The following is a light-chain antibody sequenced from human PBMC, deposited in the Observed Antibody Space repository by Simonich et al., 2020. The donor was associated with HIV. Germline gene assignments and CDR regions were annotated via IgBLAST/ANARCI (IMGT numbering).Light chain of an antibody. V-gene: IGLV2-23*01. CDR2: EGS. CDR3: CSYAGSSTLV. CDR1: SSDVGGYNL. J-gene: IGLJ3*02. Sequence: QSALTQPASVSGSPGQSITISCTETSSDVGGYNLVSWYQQHPGKAPKLMIYEGSKRPSGVSNRFSGSKSGNTASLTISGLQAEDEADYYCCSYAGSSTLVFGGGTKLTVL.